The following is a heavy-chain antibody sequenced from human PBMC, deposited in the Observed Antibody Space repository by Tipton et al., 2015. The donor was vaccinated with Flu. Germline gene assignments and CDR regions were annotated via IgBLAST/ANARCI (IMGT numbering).Heavy chain of an antibody. CDR3: ATHLCGRGRCYSTF. CDR1: GYSFTDYW. V-gene: IGHV5-51*01. CDR2: IYPGDSDT. Sequence: QLVQSGAEVKKPGESLKISCKGSGYSFTDYWIGWVRQMPGKGLEWMGIIYPGDSDTRYSPSFQGQVTISADKSINTAYVQWSSRKASDTAIYYCATHLCGRGRCYSTFWGQGTLVTVSS. J-gene: IGHJ4*02. D-gene: IGHD2-15*01.